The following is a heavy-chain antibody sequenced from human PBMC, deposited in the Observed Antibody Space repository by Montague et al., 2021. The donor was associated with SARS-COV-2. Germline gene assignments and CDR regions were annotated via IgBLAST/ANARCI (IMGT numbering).Heavy chain of an antibody. J-gene: IGHJ5*02. Sequence: SETLSLTCSVSGGSLGTSGYYWGWVRQPPGKGLEWIVSMHYSGATFYNPSLKSRVTMSLDTSKNHFSLNLTSVTAADTAVYFCARDSKGGRQLGNWFDPWGQGTLVTVSS. D-gene: IGHD6-13*01. CDR3: ARDSKGGRQLGNWFDP. CDR2: MHYSGAT. CDR1: GGSLGTSGYY. V-gene: IGHV4-39*07.